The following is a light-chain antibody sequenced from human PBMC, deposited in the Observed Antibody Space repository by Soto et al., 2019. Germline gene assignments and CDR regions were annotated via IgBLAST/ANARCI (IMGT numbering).Light chain of an antibody. V-gene: IGKV1-9*01. Sequence: DIQLTQSPSFLSASVGDRVTITCRASQGISSYLAWYQQKPGKAPKLLMYDASTLQSGVPSRFSGSGSGTEFTLTISSLQPEDFATYNCQQFNSYPFGFGQGTRLEIK. J-gene: IGKJ5*01. CDR2: DAS. CDR1: QGISSY. CDR3: QQFNSYPFG.